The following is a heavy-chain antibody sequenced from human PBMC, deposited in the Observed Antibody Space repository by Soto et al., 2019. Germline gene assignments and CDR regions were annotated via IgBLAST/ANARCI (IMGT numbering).Heavy chain of an antibody. CDR3: ARVRESFFPADWYFDL. J-gene: IGHJ2*01. V-gene: IGHV1-2*02. CDR1: GYTFTGYY. D-gene: IGHD1-26*01. Sequence: QVQLVQSGAEVKKPGASVKVSCKASGYTFTGYYMHWVRQAPGQGLEWMGWINPNSGGTNYAQKFQGRVTMTRDTSISTAYMELSRLRSDDTAVYYCARVRESFFPADWYFDLWGRGTLVTVSS. CDR2: INPNSGGT.